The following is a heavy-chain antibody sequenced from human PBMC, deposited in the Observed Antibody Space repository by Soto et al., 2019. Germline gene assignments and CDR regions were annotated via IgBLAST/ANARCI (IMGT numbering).Heavy chain of an antibody. CDR1: GFTFSSYA. D-gene: IGHD3-3*01. J-gene: IGHJ6*03. Sequence: GGSLRLSCAASGFTFSSYAMSWVRQAPGKGLEWVSAISGSGGSTYYADSVKGRFTISRDNSKNTLYLQMNSLRAEDTAVYYCAKGANFWSGYYDPYYYYYYMDVWGKGTTVTVSS. V-gene: IGHV3-23*01. CDR3: AKGANFWSGYYDPYYYYYYMDV. CDR2: ISGSGGST.